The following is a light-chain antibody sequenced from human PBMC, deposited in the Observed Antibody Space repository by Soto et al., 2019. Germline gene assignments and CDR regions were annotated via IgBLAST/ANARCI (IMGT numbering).Light chain of an antibody. V-gene: IGKV1-5*03. CDR2: KAS. Sequence: DIQMTQSPSTLSASVGDRVTITCLASQSSRTWLAWYQQKPGKAPKLLIHKASSLEAGLPARFSGSGSGTQCINIIGSLERNDFATYYCQQYNTYQLSFGGGTTVEI. CDR1: QSSRTW. J-gene: IGKJ4*01. CDR3: QQYNTYQLS.